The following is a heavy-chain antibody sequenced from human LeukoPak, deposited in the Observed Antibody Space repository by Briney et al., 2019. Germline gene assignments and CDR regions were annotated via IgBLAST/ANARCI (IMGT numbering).Heavy chain of an antibody. Sequence: GGSLRLSCVVSGFTFSDYYMSWIRQTPGKGLEWVSSISSSSSYIYYADSVKGRFTISRDNAKNSLYLQMNSLRAEDTAVYYCARDGGDGYIHDAFDIWGQGTMVTVSS. CDR2: ISSSSSYI. CDR1: GFTFSDYY. D-gene: IGHD5-24*01. V-gene: IGHV3-11*06. J-gene: IGHJ3*02. CDR3: ARDGGDGYIHDAFDI.